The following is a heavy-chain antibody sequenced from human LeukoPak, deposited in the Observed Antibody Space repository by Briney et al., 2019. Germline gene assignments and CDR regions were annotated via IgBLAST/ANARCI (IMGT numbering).Heavy chain of an antibody. V-gene: IGHV1-18*01. CDR1: GYTFTSYG. CDR3: ARVWLAVGASDY. Sequence: ASVKVSCKASGYTFTSYGISWVRQAPGQGLEWMGWISAHNGNTDYAQKFQDRVTMTADTSTSTAYTELKSLTSDDTAVYYCARVWLAVGASDYWGQGTLVTVSS. D-gene: IGHD1-26*01. CDR2: ISAHNGNT. J-gene: IGHJ4*02.